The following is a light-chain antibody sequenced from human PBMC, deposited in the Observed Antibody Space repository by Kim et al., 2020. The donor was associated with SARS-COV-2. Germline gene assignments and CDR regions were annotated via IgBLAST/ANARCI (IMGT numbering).Light chain of an antibody. CDR1: SSDVGGYNY. Sequence: QSALTQPRSVSGSPGQSVTISCTGTSSDVGGYNYVSWYQQHPGKAPKLMIYDVSKRPSGVPDRFSGSKSGNRASLTISGLQAEDEADYYCCSYAGSYTFYVFGTGTKVTVL. J-gene: IGLJ1*01. CDR3: CSYAGSYTFYV. CDR2: DVS. V-gene: IGLV2-11*01.